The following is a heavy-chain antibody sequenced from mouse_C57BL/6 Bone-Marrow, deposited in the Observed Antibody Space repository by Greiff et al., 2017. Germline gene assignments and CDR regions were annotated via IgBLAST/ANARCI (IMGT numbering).Heavy chain of an antibody. CDR1: GYAFSSSW. J-gene: IGHJ4*01. D-gene: IGHD4-1*01. Sequence: QVQLQQSGPELVKPGASVKISCKASGYAFSSSWMNWVKQRPGKGLEWIGRIYPGDGDTNYNGKFKGKATLTADKSSSTAYMQLSSLTSEDSAVYFCAGSLTGAMDYWGQGTSGTVSS. V-gene: IGHV1-82*01. CDR3: AGSLTGAMDY. CDR2: IYPGDGDT.